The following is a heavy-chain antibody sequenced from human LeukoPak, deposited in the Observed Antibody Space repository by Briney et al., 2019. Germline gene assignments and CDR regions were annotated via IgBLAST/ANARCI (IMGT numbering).Heavy chain of an antibody. V-gene: IGHV4-34*01. CDR2: INHSGST. CDR3: ARDGDYDILTGYSNGGYFDY. CDR1: GGSFSGYY. J-gene: IGHJ4*02. D-gene: IGHD3-9*01. Sequence: SETLSLTCAVYGGSFSGYYWSWIRQPPGKGLEWIREINHSGSTNYNPSLKSRVTISVDTSKNQFSLKLSSVTAADTAVYYCARDGDYDILTGYSNGGYFDYWGQGTLVTVSS.